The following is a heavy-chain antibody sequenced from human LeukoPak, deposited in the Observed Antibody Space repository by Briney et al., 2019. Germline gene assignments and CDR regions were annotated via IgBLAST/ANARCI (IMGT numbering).Heavy chain of an antibody. CDR2: ISKDGSST. J-gene: IGHJ4*02. D-gene: IGHD1-26*01. CDR3: ARDEVGVGATHDY. CDR1: GFTFSSYW. V-gene: IGHV3-74*01. Sequence: GGSLRLSCAASGFTFSSYWMHWVRQAPGKGLVWVSRISKDGSSTYYADSVKGRFTISRDNAKNTLYLQMNSLRAEDTAVYYCARDEVGVGATHDYWGQGALVTVSS.